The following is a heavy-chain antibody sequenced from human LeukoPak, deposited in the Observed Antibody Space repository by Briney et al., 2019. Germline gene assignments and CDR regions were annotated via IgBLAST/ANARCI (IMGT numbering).Heavy chain of an antibody. V-gene: IGHV4-39*07. J-gene: IGHJ4*02. CDR3: ARAPQITMIVVVNSGMDY. CDR2: VYYSGST. Sequence: SETLSLTCTVSGGSISTTNYYWGWIRQSPGKGLEWFGCVYYSGSTYYNPSLKSRVTISVDKSNNQFSLKLTAVTAADTAVYYCARAPQITMIVVVNSGMDYWGQGMLVTVSS. D-gene: IGHD3-22*01. CDR1: GGSISTTNYY.